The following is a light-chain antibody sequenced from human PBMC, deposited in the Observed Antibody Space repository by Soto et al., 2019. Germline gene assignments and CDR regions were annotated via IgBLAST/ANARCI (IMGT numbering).Light chain of an antibody. CDR3: TSDTRGGLIV. J-gene: IGLJ1*01. CDR2: DVT. CDR1: SSDFGDSTY. V-gene: IGLV2-14*01. Sequence: QSALTQPASVSGSPGQSITVSCTGTSSDFGDSTYVSWYQQHPGKAPRLIIYDVTHRPSGVAARFSASRSGNTASLTISGLQDEDEADYYCTSDTRGGLIVFGTGTKLTVL.